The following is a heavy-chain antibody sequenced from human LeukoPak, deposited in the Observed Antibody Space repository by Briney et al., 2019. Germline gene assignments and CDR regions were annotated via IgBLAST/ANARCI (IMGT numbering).Heavy chain of an antibody. J-gene: IGHJ3*02. CDR3: AKDRDGSSWTGDAFDI. D-gene: IGHD6-13*01. V-gene: IGHV3-23*01. Sequence: PGGSLRLSCAASGFTFSSYAMSWVRQAPGKGLGWVSAISGSGGSTYYADSVKGRFTISRDNSKNTLYLQMNSLRAEDTAVYYCAKDRDGSSWTGDAFDIWGQGTMVTVSS. CDR1: GFTFSSYA. CDR2: ISGSGGST.